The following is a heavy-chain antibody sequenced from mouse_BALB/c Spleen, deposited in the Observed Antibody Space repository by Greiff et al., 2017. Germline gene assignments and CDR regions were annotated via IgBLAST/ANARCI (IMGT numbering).Heavy chain of an antibody. CDR3: ARDGYYGAMDY. CDR1: GFTFSDYY. V-gene: IGHV5-4*02. Sequence: DVKLVESGGGLVKPGGSLKLSCAASGFTFSDYYMYWVRQTPEKRLEWVATISDGGSYTYYPDSVKGRFTISRDNAKNNLYLQMSSLKSEDTAMYYCARDGYYGAMDYWGQGTSVTVSS. CDR2: ISDGGSYT. J-gene: IGHJ4*01. D-gene: IGHD2-3*01.